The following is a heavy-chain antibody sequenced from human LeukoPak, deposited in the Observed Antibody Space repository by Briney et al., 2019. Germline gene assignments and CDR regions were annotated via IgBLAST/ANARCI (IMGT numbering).Heavy chain of an antibody. CDR2: INQEGGDK. J-gene: IGHJ6*03. D-gene: IGHD3-22*01. CDR3: ARRWAGHSSGYIGEGYPYYYYYMDV. V-gene: IGHV3-7*01. Sequence: PGGSLRLSCVDSGVTFNRYWMSWVRQAPGKGLEWVANINQEGGDKYYVDSVKGRFTISRDNAKNSLYLQMNSLRAEDTAVYYCARRWAGHSSGYIGEGYPYYYYYMDVWGKGTTVTISS. CDR1: GVTFNRYW.